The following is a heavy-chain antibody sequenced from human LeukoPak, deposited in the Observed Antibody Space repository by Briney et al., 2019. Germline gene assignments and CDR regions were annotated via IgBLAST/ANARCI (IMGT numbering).Heavy chain of an antibody. J-gene: IGHJ4*02. D-gene: IGHD3-22*01. CDR1: GGSISSYY. Sequence: SETLSPTCTVSGGSISSYYWSWIRQPPGKGLEWIGYIYYSGSTNYNPSLKSRVTISVDTSKNQFSLKLSSVTAADTAVYYCARVTYDSSGYYPTQWGQGTLVTVSS. CDR2: IYYSGST. V-gene: IGHV4-59*01. CDR3: ARVTYDSSGYYPTQ.